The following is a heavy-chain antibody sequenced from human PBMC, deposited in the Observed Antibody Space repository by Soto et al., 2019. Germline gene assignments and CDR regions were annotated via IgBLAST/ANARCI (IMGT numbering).Heavy chain of an antibody. J-gene: IGHJ4*02. Sequence: SLRLSCAASGFTFDDYAMHWVRQAPGKGLEWVSGISWNSGSIGYADSVKGRFTISRDNAKNSLYLQMNSLRAEDTALYYCAKGRGMGYCTNGVCPFDYWGQGTLVTVSS. D-gene: IGHD2-8*01. CDR2: ISWNSGSI. CDR3: AKGRGMGYCTNGVCPFDY. CDR1: GFTFDDYA. V-gene: IGHV3-9*01.